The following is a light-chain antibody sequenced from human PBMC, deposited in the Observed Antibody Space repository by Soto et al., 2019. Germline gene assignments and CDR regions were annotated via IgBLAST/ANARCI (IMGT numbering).Light chain of an antibody. V-gene: IGLV1-40*01. CDR1: SANIGAGYD. J-gene: IGLJ3*02. Sequence: QPVLTQPPSVAGAPGQRVTIYCTGSSANIGAGYDVHWYQQLPGTVPKLLIYGNSNRPSGVPDRFSGSTSGTSASLAITGLQAEDEADYYCHSYDSSLSGSVFGGGTKLTVL. CDR3: HSYDSSLSGSV. CDR2: GNS.